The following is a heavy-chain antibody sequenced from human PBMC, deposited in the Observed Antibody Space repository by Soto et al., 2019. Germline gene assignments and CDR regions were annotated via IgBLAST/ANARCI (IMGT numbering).Heavy chain of an antibody. J-gene: IGHJ6*02. V-gene: IGHV4-4*02. CDR1: GGSISSSNW. D-gene: IGHD6-6*01. Sequence: SETLSLTCAVSGGSISSSNWWSWVRQPPGKGLEWIGEIYHSGSTNYNPSLKSRVTISVDKSKNQFSLKLSSVTAADAAVYYCARDQYIAARHGGMDVWGQGTTVTVSS. CDR2: IYHSGST. CDR3: ARDQYIAARHGGMDV.